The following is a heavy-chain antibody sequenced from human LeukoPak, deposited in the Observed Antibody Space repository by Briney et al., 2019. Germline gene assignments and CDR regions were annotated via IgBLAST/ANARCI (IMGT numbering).Heavy chain of an antibody. V-gene: IGHV3-53*04. CDR1: GFTVSSNY. CDR2: IYSGDIT. CDR3: ATHGSGYLWEMDY. Sequence: GGSLRLSCAASGFTVSSNYMSWVRQAPGEGLEWVSVIYSGDITYYADSVKGRFTISRHNSKNTLYLQMNSLRADDTAVYYCATHGSGYLWEMDYWGQGTLVTVSS. D-gene: IGHD5-12*01. J-gene: IGHJ4*02.